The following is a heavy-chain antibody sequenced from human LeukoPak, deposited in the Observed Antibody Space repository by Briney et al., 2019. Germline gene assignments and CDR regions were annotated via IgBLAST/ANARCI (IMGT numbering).Heavy chain of an antibody. D-gene: IGHD2-15*01. Sequence: TSETLSLTCTVSGGSISSYYWSWLRQPPGKVLEWIGYIYYSGSTNYNPSLKSRVTISVDTSKNQFSLKLSSVTAADTAVYYCARAEEYCSGGSCYTDFDYWGQGTLVTVSS. V-gene: IGHV4-59*01. J-gene: IGHJ4*02. CDR2: IYYSGST. CDR3: ARAEEYCSGGSCYTDFDY. CDR1: GGSISSYY.